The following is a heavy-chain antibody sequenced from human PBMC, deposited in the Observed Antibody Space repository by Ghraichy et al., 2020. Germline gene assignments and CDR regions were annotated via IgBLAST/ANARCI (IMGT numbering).Heavy chain of an antibody. V-gene: IGHV3-7*01. D-gene: IGHD2-21*02. J-gene: IGHJ4*02. CDR1: GFNFSTYW. CDR3: ARDPLRGGDLDY. CDR2: IKNDGSEK. Sequence: SCEASGFNFSTYWMNWVRQAPGKGLEWVAHIKNDGSEKYYVDSMKGRLSISRDNAKNSLYLQVNSLRAGDTAVYYCARDPLRGGDLDYWGQGTLVTASS.